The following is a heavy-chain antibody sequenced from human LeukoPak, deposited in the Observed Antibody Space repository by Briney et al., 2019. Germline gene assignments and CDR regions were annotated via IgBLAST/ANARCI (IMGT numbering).Heavy chain of an antibody. J-gene: IGHJ5*02. CDR2: INGDGSST. Sequence: GGSLRLSCAASGFTFSTHCMHWVRQDPGKGLVWVSRINGDGSSTTYADSVKGRFIISRDNAKKMLYLQMNRLSAEDTAVYYCARDTVTSGRYLNRDPGGQGTVIAVAS. CDR1: GFTFSTHC. CDR3: ARDTVTSGRYLNRDP. V-gene: IGHV3-74*03. D-gene: IGHD1-1*01.